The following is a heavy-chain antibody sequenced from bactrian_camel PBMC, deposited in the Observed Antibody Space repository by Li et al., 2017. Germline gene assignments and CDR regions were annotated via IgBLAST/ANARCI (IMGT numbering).Heavy chain of an antibody. Sequence: DVQLVESGGGSVQAGGSVRLSCVTSGGTEDGFYVAWIRQAPGKGREGVAGIDGNGEANYADSVKGRFTISQDSATNTFYLQMNNLQPDDTATYYCAEGRGSRGEHCYSLNYWGQGTQVTVS. CDR1: GGTEDGFY. J-gene: IGHJ4*01. V-gene: IGHV3S10*01. D-gene: IGHD6*01. CDR3: AEGRGSRGEHCYSLNY. CDR2: IDGNGEA.